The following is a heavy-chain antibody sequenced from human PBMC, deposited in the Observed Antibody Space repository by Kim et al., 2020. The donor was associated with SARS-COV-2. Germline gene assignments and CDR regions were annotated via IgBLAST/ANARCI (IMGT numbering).Heavy chain of an antibody. V-gene: IGHV3-30*18. D-gene: IGHD5-18*01. J-gene: IGHJ4*02. CDR2: ISYDGSNK. CDR3: AKDVKSYGFSYFDY. CDR1: GFTFSSYG. Sequence: GGSLRLSCAASGFTFSSYGMHWVRQAPGKGLEWVAVISYDGSNKYYADSVKGRFTISRDNSKNTLYLQMNSLRAEDTAVYYCAKDVKSYGFSYFDYWGQGTLVTVSS.